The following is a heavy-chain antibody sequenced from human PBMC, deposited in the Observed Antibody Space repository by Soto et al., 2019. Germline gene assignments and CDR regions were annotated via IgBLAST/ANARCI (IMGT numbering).Heavy chain of an antibody. CDR1: GFTFATYW. CDR3: VRGGHGSGSYLGSS. D-gene: IGHD3-10*01. Sequence: GGSLRLSCVASGFTFATYWMSWVRQAPGKGLQWVANIRQDGGAQYYVDSVKGRFTISRDNAKNSVYLQMDSLRVEDTAVYYCVRGGHGSGSYLGSSWGQGILVTVSS. J-gene: IGHJ5*02. CDR2: IRQDGGAQ. V-gene: IGHV3-7*03.